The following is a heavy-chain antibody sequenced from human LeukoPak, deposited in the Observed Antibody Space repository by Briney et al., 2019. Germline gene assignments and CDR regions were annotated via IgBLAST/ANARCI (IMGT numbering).Heavy chain of an antibody. V-gene: IGHV4-59*01. J-gene: IGHJ6*04. CDR1: GGSISSYH. CDR3: ARVGPMNSSSWYQASTYYYYYGMDV. Sequence: SETLSLTWTVSGGSISSYHWSWIRQPPGKGLEWIGYIYYSGSTNYNPSLKSRVTISVDTSKNQFSLKLSSVTAADTAVYYCARVGPMNSSSWYQASTYYYYYGMDVWGKGTTVTVSS. CDR2: IYYSGST. D-gene: IGHD6-13*01.